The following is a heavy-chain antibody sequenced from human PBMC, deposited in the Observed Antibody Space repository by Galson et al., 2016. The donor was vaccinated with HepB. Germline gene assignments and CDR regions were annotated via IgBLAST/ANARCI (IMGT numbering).Heavy chain of an antibody. D-gene: IGHD4-23*01. J-gene: IGHJ5*02. V-gene: IGHV2-70*13. CDR2: IDYDDDK. Sequence: PALVKPTQTLTLTCTLSGFSLSTRKMCVIWIRQPPGKALEWLAMIDYDDDKFYNTSLRTRLTISRDTPKNQVVLTMTHMDPIDTATYYCARMLCDSGNGGGWFGHWGQGTLVTVSS. CDR1: GFSLSTRKMC. CDR3: ARMLCDSGNGGGWFGH.